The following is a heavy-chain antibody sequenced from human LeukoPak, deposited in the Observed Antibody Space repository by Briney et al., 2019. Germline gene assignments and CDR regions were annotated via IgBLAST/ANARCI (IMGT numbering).Heavy chain of an antibody. J-gene: IGHJ4*02. Sequence: GRSLRLSCAASGFIFSNYPMHCVRQAPGMGLAWVAVISLVGTNKYYEDSVKGRFTVSRDNSKNTLYVQMISLRAEDTAVYYCAREYASGGYRGYFDYWGQGTLVTVSS. D-gene: IGHD3-10*01. CDR1: GFIFSNYP. CDR3: AREYASGGYRGYFDY. V-gene: IGHV3-30*04. CDR2: ISLVGTNK.